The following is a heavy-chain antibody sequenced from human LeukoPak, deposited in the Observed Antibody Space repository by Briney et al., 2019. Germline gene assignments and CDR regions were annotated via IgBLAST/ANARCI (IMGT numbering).Heavy chain of an antibody. CDR2: IRYDGSNK. D-gene: IGHD6-13*01. J-gene: IGHJ3*02. CDR3: AKFALAAGTKNDAFDI. V-gene: IGHV3-30*02. Sequence: GGSLRLSCAASGFTFSGYGMHWVRQAPGKGLEWAAFIRYDGSNKYYADSVKGRFTISRDNSKNTLYLQMNSLRAEDTAVYYCAKFALAAGTKNDAFDIWGQGTMVTVSS. CDR1: GFTFSGYG.